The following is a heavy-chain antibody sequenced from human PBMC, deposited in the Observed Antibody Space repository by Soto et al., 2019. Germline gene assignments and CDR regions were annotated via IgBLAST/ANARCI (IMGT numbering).Heavy chain of an antibody. CDR3: ARQPGSSSSI. D-gene: IGHD6-6*01. CDR2: INHSGST. V-gene: IGHV4-34*01. J-gene: IGHJ4*02. CDR1: GGSFSGYY. Sequence: SETLSLTCAVYGGSFSGYYWSWIRQPPGKGLEWIGEINHSGSTNYNPSLKSRVTISVDTSKNQFSLKLSSVTAADTAVYYCARQPGSSSSIWGQGTLVTVSS.